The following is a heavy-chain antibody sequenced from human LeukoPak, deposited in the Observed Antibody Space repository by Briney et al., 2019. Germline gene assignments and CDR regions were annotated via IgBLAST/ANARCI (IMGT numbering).Heavy chain of an antibody. CDR2: IYTSGST. CDR3: ARASNDYSDY. V-gene: IGHV4-61*02. CDR1: GGSISSGTYY. J-gene: IGHJ4*02. D-gene: IGHD4/OR15-4a*01. Sequence: SQTLSLTCTVSGGSISSGTYYWRWIRQPAGKGLEWIGRIYTSGSTNYNPSLKSRVTISVDTSKNQFSLKLSSVTAADTAVYYCARASNDYSDYWGQGTLVTVSS.